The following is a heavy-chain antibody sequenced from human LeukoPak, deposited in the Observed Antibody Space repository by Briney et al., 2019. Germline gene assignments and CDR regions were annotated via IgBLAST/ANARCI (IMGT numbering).Heavy chain of an antibody. CDR2: ISAYNGNT. J-gene: IGHJ4*02. CDR1: GYTFTSYG. D-gene: IGHD3-10*01. V-gene: IGHV1-18*01. Sequence: GASVKVSCKAPGYTFTSYGISWVRQAPGQGLEWMGWISAYNGNTNYAQKLQGRVTMTTDTSTSTAYMELRSLRSDDTAVYYCARGSTITMVRGVIKRAYYFDYWGQGTLVTVSS. CDR3: ARGSTITMVRGVIKRAYYFDY.